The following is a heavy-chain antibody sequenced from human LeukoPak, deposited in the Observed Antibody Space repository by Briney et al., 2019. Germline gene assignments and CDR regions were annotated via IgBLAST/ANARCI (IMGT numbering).Heavy chain of an antibody. V-gene: IGHV4-59*08. J-gene: IGHJ4*02. Sequence: SETLSLTCTVSGGSIGLYYWAWIRQPPGKGLEWIGYIFHTGSTNYNPSLKSRLTISVDTSRNQFSLRLSSVTAADTAVYYCARPSPVFGVGLLWGQGTLVTVSS. CDR2: IFHTGST. CDR3: ARPSPVFGVGLL. CDR1: GGSIGLYY. D-gene: IGHD3-3*01.